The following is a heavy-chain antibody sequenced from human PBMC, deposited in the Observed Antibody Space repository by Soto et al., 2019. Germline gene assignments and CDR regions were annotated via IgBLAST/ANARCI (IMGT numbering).Heavy chain of an antibody. D-gene: IGHD2-21*02. V-gene: IGHV5-51*01. CDR1: GYSFTSYW. CDR3: VSTYCGGDCYPEYYQH. Sequence: PGESLKISCKGSGYSFTSYWIGWVRQMPGKGLEWMGIIYPGDSDTRYSPSFQGQVTISADKSISTAYLQWSSLKASDTAMYYCVSTYCGGDCYPEYYQHWGQGTLVTVSS. CDR2: IYPGDSDT. J-gene: IGHJ1*01.